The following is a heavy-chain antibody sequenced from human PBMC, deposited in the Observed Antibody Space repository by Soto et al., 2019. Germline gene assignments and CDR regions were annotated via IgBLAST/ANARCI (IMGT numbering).Heavy chain of an antibody. J-gene: IGHJ4*02. CDR3: ARGAVTGTSLFDY. D-gene: IGHD6-19*01. Sequence: PWGSLRLSCAVSGFTLTTYSMNWVRQAPGKGLEWISFINKNGFTIYYADSVKGRFTISRDYAKNSLYLQMDSLRHEDTAVYYCARGAVTGTSLFDYWGLGTLVTVSS. CDR2: INKNGFTI. CDR1: GFTLTTYS. V-gene: IGHV3-48*02.